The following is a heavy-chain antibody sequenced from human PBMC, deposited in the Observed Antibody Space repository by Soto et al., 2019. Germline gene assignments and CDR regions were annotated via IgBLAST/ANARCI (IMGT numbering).Heavy chain of an antibody. D-gene: IGHD3-10*01. CDR3: ARVDGSGSYYYGMDV. Sequence: QVQLQESGPGLVKPSQTLSLTCTVSGGSISSGGYYWSWIRQHPGKGLEWIGYIYYSGSTYYNPSLKSRVTIAVDTSKNQFSLKLSSVTAADTAVYYCARVDGSGSYYYGMDVWGQGTTVTVSS. CDR1: GGSISSGGYY. J-gene: IGHJ6*02. CDR2: IYYSGST. V-gene: IGHV4-31*03.